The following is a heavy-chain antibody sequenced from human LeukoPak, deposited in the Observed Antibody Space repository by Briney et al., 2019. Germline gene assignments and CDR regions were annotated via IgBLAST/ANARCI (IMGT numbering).Heavy chain of an antibody. CDR2: INPNSGGT. D-gene: IGHD5-18*01. CDR1: GYTFTGYY. Sequence: ASVKVSCKASGYTFTGYYMHWVREAPGQGLEWMGWINPNSGGTNYAQKFQGRVTMTRDTSISTAYMELSRLRSDDTAVYYCAREGYSYGMVYSYYGVDVWGQGTTVTVSS. CDR3: AREGYSYGMVYSYYGVDV. V-gene: IGHV1-2*02. J-gene: IGHJ6*02.